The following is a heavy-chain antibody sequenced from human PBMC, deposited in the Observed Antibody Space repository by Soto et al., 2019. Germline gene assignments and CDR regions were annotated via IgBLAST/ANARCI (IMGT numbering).Heavy chain of an antibody. CDR3: AKDQNWASDY. V-gene: IGHV1-46*01. D-gene: IGHD7-27*01. J-gene: IGHJ4*02. CDR1: GYAFINHN. CDR2: IYPNDYSP. Sequence: QVQLVQSGAEVKKPGASVNFSCKASGYAFINHNVHWVRQAPGRGLEWVGIIYPNDYSPTYAQDFQGRVTMTRDTSTSTVYMELSSLRSEDTAVYYCAKDQNWASDYWGQGTLLTVSS.